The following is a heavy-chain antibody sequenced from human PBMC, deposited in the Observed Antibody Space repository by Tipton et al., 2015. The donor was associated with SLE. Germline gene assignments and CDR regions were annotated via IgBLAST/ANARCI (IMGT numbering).Heavy chain of an antibody. CDR2: INPNSGGT. CDR3: ALTVTADWYFDL. V-gene: IGHV1-2*06. D-gene: IGHD2-21*02. J-gene: IGHJ2*01. CDR1: GDTFTGYY. Sequence: QLVQSGPEVKKPGASVKGSCKASGDTFTGYYMHWVRQAPGQGLEWRGRINPNSGGTNYAQKFQGRVTMTRDTSISTAYMELSRLRPDDTAVYYCALTVTADWYFDLWGRGAVVSVSS.